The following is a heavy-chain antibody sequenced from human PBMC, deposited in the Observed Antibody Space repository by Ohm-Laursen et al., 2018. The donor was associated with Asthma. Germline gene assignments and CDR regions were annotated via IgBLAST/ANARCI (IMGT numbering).Heavy chain of an antibody. CDR2: IYYSGST. D-gene: IGHD3-22*01. Sequence: TLSLTCTVSGGSISSGDFYWSWIRQPPGKGLEWIGYIYYSGSTYYNPSLKSRVTISVDTSKNQFSLKLSSVTAADTAVYYCARVLDDSSGYGFDFWGQGTLVTVSS. J-gene: IGHJ4*02. V-gene: IGHV4-30-4*01. CDR3: ARVLDDSSGYGFDF. CDR1: GGSISSGDFY.